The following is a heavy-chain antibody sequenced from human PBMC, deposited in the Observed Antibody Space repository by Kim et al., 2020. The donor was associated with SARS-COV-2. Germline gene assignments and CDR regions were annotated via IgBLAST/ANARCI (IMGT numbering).Heavy chain of an antibody. J-gene: IGHJ4*02. V-gene: IGHV3-64*01. CDR3: VRDNKISGSWERHFFDD. CDR2: ISTGGTHT. D-gene: IGHD3-10*01. CDR1: GFIFGSSS. Sequence: GGSLRLSCAASGFIFGSSSMRWVRQAPGKGLEYVSAISTGGTHTFYANSVKGRFTISRDNSKNTLFLQMDSLRAEDMAVYYCVRDNKISGSWERHFFDDWGQGTLVTVSS.